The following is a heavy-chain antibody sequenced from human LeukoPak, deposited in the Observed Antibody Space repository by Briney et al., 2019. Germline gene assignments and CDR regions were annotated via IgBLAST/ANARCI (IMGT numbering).Heavy chain of an antibody. Sequence: GGSLRLSCAASGFTFSSYSMNWVRQAPGKGLEWVSSISSSSSYIYYADSVKGRFTISRDNAKNSLYLQMNSLRAEDTAVYYCARAAVRGIGAFDIWGQGTMVTVSS. CDR2: ISSSSSYI. J-gene: IGHJ3*02. CDR3: ARAAVRGIGAFDI. V-gene: IGHV3-21*01. D-gene: IGHD3-10*01. CDR1: GFTFSSYS.